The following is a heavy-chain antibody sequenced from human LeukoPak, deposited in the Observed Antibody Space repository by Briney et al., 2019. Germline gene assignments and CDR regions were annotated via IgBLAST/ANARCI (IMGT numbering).Heavy chain of an antibody. V-gene: IGHV3-7*01. Sequence: GGPLRLSCAASGFTFSSYWMSWVRQAPGKGLEWVANIKQDGSEKYYVDSVKGRFTISRDNAKNSLYLQMNSLRAEDTAVYYCARDSSYDYYYYFGMDVWGQGTTVTVSS. CDR1: GFTFSSYW. J-gene: IGHJ6*02. D-gene: IGHD3-16*01. CDR2: IKQDGSEK. CDR3: ARDSSYDYYYYFGMDV.